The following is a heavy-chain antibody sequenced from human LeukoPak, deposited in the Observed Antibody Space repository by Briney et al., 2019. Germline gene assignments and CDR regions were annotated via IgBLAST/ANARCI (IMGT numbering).Heavy chain of an antibody. D-gene: IGHD6-19*01. Sequence: GGSLRLSCAASGFTFSSYEMNWVRQAPAKGLEWVSYISSSGSTIYYADSVKGRFTISRDNAKNSLYLQMNSLRAEDTAVYYCATIAVAGTRFDYWGQGTLVTVSS. V-gene: IGHV3-48*03. J-gene: IGHJ4*02. CDR3: ATIAVAGTRFDY. CDR2: ISSSGSTI. CDR1: GFTFSSYE.